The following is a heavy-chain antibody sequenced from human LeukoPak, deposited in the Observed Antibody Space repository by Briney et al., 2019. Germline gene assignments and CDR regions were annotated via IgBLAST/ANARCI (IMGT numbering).Heavy chain of an antibody. CDR2: INPNSGGT. Sequence: ASVKVSCKASGYTFTGYYMHRVRQAPGQGLEWMGWINPNSGGTNYAQKFQGRVTMTRDTSISTAYMELSRLRSDDTAVYYCARDRSTSGNWFGPWGQGTLVTVSS. D-gene: IGHD2-2*01. J-gene: IGHJ5*02. CDR3: ARDRSTSGNWFGP. CDR1: GYTFTGYY. V-gene: IGHV1-2*02.